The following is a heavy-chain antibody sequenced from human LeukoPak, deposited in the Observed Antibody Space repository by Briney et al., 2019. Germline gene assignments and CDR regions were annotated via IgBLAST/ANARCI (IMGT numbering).Heavy chain of an antibody. CDR1: GGSFSTYY. CDR3: AHGMDV. Sequence: SETLSLTCAVYGGSFSTYYWSWIRQPPGKGLEWIGEVNHSGSTNYNPSLKSRVTISVDTSKNQFSLKLSSVTAADTAVYYCAHGMDVWGQGTTVTVSS. J-gene: IGHJ6*02. CDR2: VNHSGST. V-gene: IGHV4-34*01.